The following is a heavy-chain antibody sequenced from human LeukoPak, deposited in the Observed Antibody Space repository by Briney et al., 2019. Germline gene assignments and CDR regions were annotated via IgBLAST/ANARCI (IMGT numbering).Heavy chain of an antibody. V-gene: IGHV3-23*01. Sequence: PGGSLRLSCAASGFTFSSYAMSWVRQAPGKGLEWVSVIGGSGGYTYYADSVKGRFTISRDNSRNTLYLQMNSPRAEDTAVYYCAILPGYSSGWYEVNYWGQGTLVTVSS. CDR3: AILPGYSSGWYEVNY. CDR2: IGGSGGYT. CDR1: GFTFSSYA. D-gene: IGHD6-13*01. J-gene: IGHJ4*02.